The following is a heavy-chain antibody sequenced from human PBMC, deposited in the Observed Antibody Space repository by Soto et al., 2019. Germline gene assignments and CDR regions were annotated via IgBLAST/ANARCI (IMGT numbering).Heavy chain of an antibody. Sequence: ASVKVSCKASGYTFTSYYMHWVRQAPGQGLEWMGIINPSGGSTSYAQKFQGRVTMTRDTSTSTVYMELSSLRSEDTAVYYCARDGRQLASGYYFDYWGQGTLVTVSS. CDR1: GYTFTSYY. CDR2: INPSGGST. J-gene: IGHJ4*02. D-gene: IGHD6-6*01. V-gene: IGHV1-46*03. CDR3: ARDGRQLASGYYFDY.